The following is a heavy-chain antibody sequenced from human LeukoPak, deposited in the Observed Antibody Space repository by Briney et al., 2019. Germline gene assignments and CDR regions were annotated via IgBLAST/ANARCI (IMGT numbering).Heavy chain of an antibody. CDR1: GGSISSYY. CDR3: ATRVLYCSSTSCYNWFDP. V-gene: IGHV4-59*01. J-gene: IGHJ5*02. Sequence: SETLSLTCTVSGGSISSYYWSWIRQPPGKGLEWIGYIYYSGSTNYNPSLKSRVTISEDTSKNQFSLKLSSVTAADTAVYYCATRVLYCSSTSCYNWFDPWGQGTLVTVSS. CDR2: IYYSGST. D-gene: IGHD2-2*01.